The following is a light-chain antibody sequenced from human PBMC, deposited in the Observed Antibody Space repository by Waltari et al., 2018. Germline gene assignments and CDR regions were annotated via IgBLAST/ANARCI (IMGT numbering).Light chain of an antibody. CDR3: QHYDGFPWT. CDR2: KAS. J-gene: IGKJ1*01. CDR1: QSISDW. V-gene: IGKV1-5*03. Sequence: DIQMTQSPCTLSASVGERVTITCRASQSISDWLAWYQQKPGKAPKLLIYKASDLESGVPSRFSGSGSGTEFTLTISSLQPDDFATYYCQHYDGFPWTFGQGTEVESK.